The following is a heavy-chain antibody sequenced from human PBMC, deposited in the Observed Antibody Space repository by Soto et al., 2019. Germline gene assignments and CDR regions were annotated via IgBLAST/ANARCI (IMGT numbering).Heavy chain of an antibody. CDR2: IIPIFGTA. J-gene: IGHJ6*02. V-gene: IGHV1-69*13. D-gene: IGHD4-17*01. CDR3: ATQTTVVRSYYYYGMDV. Sequence: SVKVSCKASVGTFSSYAISWVRQAPGQGLEWMGGIIPIFGTANYAQKFQGRVTITADESTSTAYMELSSLRSEDTAVYYCATQTTVVRSYYYYGMDVWGQGTTVTVSS. CDR1: VGTFSSYA.